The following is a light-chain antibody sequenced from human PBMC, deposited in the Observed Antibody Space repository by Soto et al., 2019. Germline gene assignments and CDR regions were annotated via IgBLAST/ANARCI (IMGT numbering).Light chain of an antibody. CDR1: QTVSRN. J-gene: IGKJ1*01. V-gene: IGKV3-20*01. CDR3: QQYGSAPWT. CDR2: DAS. Sequence: EVVMTQSPATLSLSPVERASLSWRASQTVSRNLAWYQQRPGQAPRLLIYDASNRATGIPDRFSGSGSGTDFTLTISRLEPEDFAVYYCQQYGSAPWTFGQGTKVDIK.